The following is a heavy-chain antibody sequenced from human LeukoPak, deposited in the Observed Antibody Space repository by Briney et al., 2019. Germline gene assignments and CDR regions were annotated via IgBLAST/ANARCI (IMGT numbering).Heavy chain of an antibody. CDR3: AGKGVYGDYNWFDP. CDR2: IIPIFGTA. V-gene: IGHV1-69*06. J-gene: IGHJ5*02. CDR1: GGTFSSYA. D-gene: IGHD4-17*01. Sequence: ASVKVSCKASGGTFSSYAISWVRQAPGQGLEWMGVIIPIFGTANYAQKFQGRVTITADKSTSTAYMELSSLRSEDTAVYYCAGKGVYGDYNWFDPWGQGTLVTVSS.